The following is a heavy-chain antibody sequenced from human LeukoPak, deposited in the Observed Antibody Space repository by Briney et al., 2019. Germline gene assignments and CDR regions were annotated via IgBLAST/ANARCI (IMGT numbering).Heavy chain of an antibody. V-gene: IGHV3-33*06. J-gene: IGHJ6*03. Sequence: PGGSLRLSCAASGFTFSSYGMHWVRQAPGKGLEWVAVIWYDGSNKYYADSVKGRFTISRDNSKNTLYLQMNSLRAEDTAVYYCAKKGRVSRSSSAGSYYYYYYMDVWGKGTTVTVSS. CDR2: IWYDGSNK. CDR3: AKKGRVSRSSSAGSYYYYYYMDV. D-gene: IGHD6-6*01. CDR1: GFTFSSYG.